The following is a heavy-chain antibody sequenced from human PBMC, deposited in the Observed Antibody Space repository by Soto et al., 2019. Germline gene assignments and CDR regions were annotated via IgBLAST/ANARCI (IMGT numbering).Heavy chain of an antibody. CDR1: GFTFSSYS. J-gene: IGHJ6*03. V-gene: IGHV3-21*01. Sequence: PGGSLRLSCAASGFTFSSYSMNWVRQAPGKGLEWVSSISSSSSYIYYADSVKGRFTISRDNAKNSLYLQMNSLRAEDTAVYYCARDSAFLEGTYYYYMDVWGKGTTVTVSS. D-gene: IGHD3-3*02. CDR3: ARDSAFLEGTYYYYMDV. CDR2: ISSSSSYI.